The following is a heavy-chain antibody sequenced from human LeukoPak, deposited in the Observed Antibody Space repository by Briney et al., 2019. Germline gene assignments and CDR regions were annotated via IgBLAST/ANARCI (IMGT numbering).Heavy chain of an antibody. D-gene: IGHD1-1*01. J-gene: IGHJ5*02. CDR2: INPSGGST. CDR3: ARDLFTTGTTNWWFDP. Sequence: GASVKVSCKASGYTFTSYYVHWVRQAPGQGLEWMGIINPSGGSTSYAQKFQGRVTMTRDTSTSTVYMELSSLRSEDTAVYYCARDLFTTGTTNWWFDPWGQGTLVTVSS. CDR1: GYTFTSYY. V-gene: IGHV1-46*01.